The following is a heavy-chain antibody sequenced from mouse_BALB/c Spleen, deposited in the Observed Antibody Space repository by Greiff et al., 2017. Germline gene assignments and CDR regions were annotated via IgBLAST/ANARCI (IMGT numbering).Heavy chain of an antibody. CDR3: TRRLLSSRDY. D-gene: IGHD3-2*02. J-gene: IGHJ2*01. CDR2: IDPETGGT. CDR1: GYTFTDYE. Sequence: VQLQQSGAELVRPGASVTLSCKASGYTFTDYEMHWVKQTPVHGLEWIGAIDPETGGTAYNQKFKGKATLTADKSSSTAYMELRSLTSEDSAVYYCTRRLLSSRDYWGQGTTLTVSS. V-gene: IGHV1-15*01.